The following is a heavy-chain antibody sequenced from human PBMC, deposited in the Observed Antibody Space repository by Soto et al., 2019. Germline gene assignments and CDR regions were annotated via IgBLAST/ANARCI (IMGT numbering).Heavy chain of an antibody. V-gene: IGHV4-34*01. CDR2: INHSGST. D-gene: IGHD3-3*01. CDR3: ARVPRHWGGYSYYGMDV. Sequence: ASETLSLTCAVYGGSFSGYYWSWIRQPPGKGLEWIGEINHSGSTNYNPSLKSRVTISVDTSKNQFSLKLSSVTAADTAVYYCARVPRHWGGYSYYGMDVWGQGTTVTVSS. CDR1: GGSFSGYY. J-gene: IGHJ6*02.